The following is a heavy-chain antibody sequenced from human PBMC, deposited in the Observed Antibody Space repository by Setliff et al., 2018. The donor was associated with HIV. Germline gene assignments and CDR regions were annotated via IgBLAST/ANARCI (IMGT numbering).Heavy chain of an antibody. D-gene: IGHD1-26*01. V-gene: IGHV4-4*02. CDR2: VHHVEIT. Sequence: SETLSLTCGVSGGSISSSNWWSWVRQFPGKGLEWIGEVHHVEITNYNPSLKSRVTISIDKSKNQFSLNLNSLTAADTAVYYCAKIFRSRYSGSPEYFHYWGQGTLVTVSS. J-gene: IGHJ1*01. CDR3: AKIFRSRYSGSPEYFHY. CDR1: GGSISSSNW.